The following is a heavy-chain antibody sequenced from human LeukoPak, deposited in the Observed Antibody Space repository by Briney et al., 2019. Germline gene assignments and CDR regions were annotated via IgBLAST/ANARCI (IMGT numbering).Heavy chain of an antibody. J-gene: IGHJ3*01. V-gene: IGHV4-59*04. CDR2: IYYGGST. CDR1: GGSISSYY. D-gene: IGHD3-22*01. Sequence: PSETLSLTCTVSGGSISSYYWSWIRQPPGKGLEWIGSIYYGGSTYYNPSLRSRVTTSVDTSKNQFSLKLSSVTAADTAVYYCAKSTYYYDTFVNAFDLWGQGTVVTVSS. CDR3: AKSTYYYDTFVNAFDL.